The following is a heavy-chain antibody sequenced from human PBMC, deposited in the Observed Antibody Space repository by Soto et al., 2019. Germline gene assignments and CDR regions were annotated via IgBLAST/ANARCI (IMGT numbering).Heavy chain of an antibody. V-gene: IGHV1-69*13. D-gene: IGHD3-10*01. Sequence: GASVKVSCKASGGTFSSYAISWVRQAPGQGLEWMGGIIPIFGTANYAQKFQGRVTITADESTSTAYMELSSLRSEDTAVYYCAREAGYYGSGSYTTTYYYYGMDVWGQGTTVTVSS. CDR1: GGTFSSYA. CDR3: AREAGYYGSGSYTTTYYYYGMDV. CDR2: IIPIFGTA. J-gene: IGHJ6*02.